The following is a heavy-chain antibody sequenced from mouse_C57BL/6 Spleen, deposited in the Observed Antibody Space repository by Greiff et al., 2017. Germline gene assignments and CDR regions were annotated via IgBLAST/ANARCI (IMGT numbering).Heavy chain of an antibody. Sequence: QVQLQQSGAELVRPGASVTLSCKASGYTFTDYEMHWVKQTPVHGLEWIGAIDPETGGTAYNQKFKGKAILTADKSSSTAYMELRSLTSEDSAVYYCTRSRGKAAWFAYWGQGTLVTVSA. CDR3: TRSRGKAAWFAY. CDR1: GYTFTDYE. V-gene: IGHV1-15*01. CDR2: IDPETGGT. J-gene: IGHJ3*01.